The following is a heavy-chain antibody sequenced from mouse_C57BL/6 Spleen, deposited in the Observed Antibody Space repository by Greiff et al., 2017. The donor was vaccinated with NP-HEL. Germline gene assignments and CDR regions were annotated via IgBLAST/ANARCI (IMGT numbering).Heavy chain of an antibody. Sequence: VQLQQPGAELVRPGTSVKLSCKASGYTFTSYWMHWVKQRPGQGLEWIGVIDPSDSYTNFNQKFKGKATLTVDTSSSTAYMQLSSLTSEDSAVYYCARRATVVATGNYFDYWGQGTTLTVSS. CDR1: GYTFTSYW. CDR3: ARRATVVATGNYFDY. CDR2: IDPSDSYT. J-gene: IGHJ2*01. D-gene: IGHD1-1*01. V-gene: IGHV1-59*01.